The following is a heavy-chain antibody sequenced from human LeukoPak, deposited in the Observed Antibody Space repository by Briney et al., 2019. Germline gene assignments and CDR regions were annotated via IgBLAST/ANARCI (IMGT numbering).Heavy chain of an antibody. Sequence: SVKVSCKASGGTFSSYAISWVRQAPGQGLEWMGRIIPILGIANYAQKFQGRVTITADKSTSTAYMELRSLRSDDTAVYYCARDYYDNSGYYSRTGGYWGQGTLVTVSS. D-gene: IGHD3-22*01. V-gene: IGHV1-69*04. CDR3: ARDYYDNSGYYSRTGGY. CDR2: IIPILGIA. CDR1: GGTFSSYA. J-gene: IGHJ4*02.